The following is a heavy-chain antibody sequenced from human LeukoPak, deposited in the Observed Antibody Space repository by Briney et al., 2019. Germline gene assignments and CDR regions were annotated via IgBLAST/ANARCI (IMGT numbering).Heavy chain of an antibody. Sequence: PGGSLRLSCAASGFTFSSYWMHWVRQAPGKGQVWVSRIYIDGSSTSYADSVKGRFTISRDNAKNTLYLQMNSLRDEDTAVYYCARGLDGSFDYWGLGTLVTISS. CDR3: ARGLDGSFDY. CDR1: GFTFSSYW. CDR2: IYIDGSST. J-gene: IGHJ4*02. D-gene: IGHD1-14*01. V-gene: IGHV3-74*01.